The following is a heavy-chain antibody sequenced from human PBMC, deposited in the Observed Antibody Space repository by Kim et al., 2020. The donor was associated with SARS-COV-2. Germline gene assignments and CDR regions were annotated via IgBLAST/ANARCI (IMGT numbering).Heavy chain of an antibody. J-gene: IGHJ2*01. CDR2: ISGSQTYT. D-gene: IGHD2-2*01. CDR3: ARRALASAAVWYFDL. Sequence: GGSLRLSCTASGFIFSDHYMTWIRQAPGKGLEWLSYISGSQTYTNNADGRFSISRDDAQNSLFLQLDSLRAEDTAVYYCARRALASAAVWYFDLWGRGTL. CDR1: GFIFSDHY. V-gene: IGHV3-11*03.